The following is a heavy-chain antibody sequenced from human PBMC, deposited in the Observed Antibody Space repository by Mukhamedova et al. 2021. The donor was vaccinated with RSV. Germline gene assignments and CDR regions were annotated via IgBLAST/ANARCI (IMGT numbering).Heavy chain of an antibody. V-gene: IGHV3-33*01. D-gene: IGHD2-2*01. J-gene: IGHJ4*02. CDR3: ARGGGGYCTTPSCYFY. Sequence: GVIWFDGSDKYYADSVKGRFTIFRDNSKNTVYLQMNSLRDEDTAVYYCARGGGGYCTTPSCYFYWGQGTLVTVSS. CDR2: IWFDGSDK.